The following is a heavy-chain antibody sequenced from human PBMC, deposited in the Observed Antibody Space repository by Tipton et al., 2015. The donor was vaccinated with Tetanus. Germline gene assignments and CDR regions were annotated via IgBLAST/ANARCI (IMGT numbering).Heavy chain of an antibody. CDR1: GATFSKYA. CDR2: IIPIFGTI. CDR3: ARSRGGTRTYYAIAF. Sequence: QLVQSGAEMKKPGSSVKVSCKASGATFSKYALNWVRQAPGQGLEWMGGIIPIFGTITYAQKFQGRVTITADKSTNTAYMELSSLTSEDTAVYYCARSRGGTRTYYAIAFWGQGTLVTVSS. J-gene: IGHJ4*02. D-gene: IGHD3-10*01. V-gene: IGHV1-69*06.